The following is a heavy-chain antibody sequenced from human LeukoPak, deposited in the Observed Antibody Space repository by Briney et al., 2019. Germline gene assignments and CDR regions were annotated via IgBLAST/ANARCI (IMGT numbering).Heavy chain of an antibody. Sequence: PGGSLRLSCAASGFTFGSYAMSWVRQAPGKGLEWVSAISGSGGSTYYADSVKGRFTISRDNSKNTLYLQMNSLRAEDTAVYYCAKGYYDILTGYWGHFDYWGQGTLATVSS. J-gene: IGHJ4*02. CDR2: ISGSGGST. CDR3: AKGYYDILTGYWGHFDY. V-gene: IGHV3-23*01. D-gene: IGHD3-9*01. CDR1: GFTFGSYA.